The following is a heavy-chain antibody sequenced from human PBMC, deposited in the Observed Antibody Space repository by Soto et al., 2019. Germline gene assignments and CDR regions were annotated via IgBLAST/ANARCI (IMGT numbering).Heavy chain of an antibody. CDR3: ARGKDRPPRHFDY. Sequence: LSLTCAVYGGSFSGYYWIWIRQPPGKGLEWIGEINHSGSTNYNPSLKSRVTISVDTSKNQFSLKLSSVTAADTAVYYCARGKDRPPRHFDYWGQGTLVTVSS. J-gene: IGHJ4*02. V-gene: IGHV4-34*01. CDR1: GGSFSGYY. CDR2: INHSGST.